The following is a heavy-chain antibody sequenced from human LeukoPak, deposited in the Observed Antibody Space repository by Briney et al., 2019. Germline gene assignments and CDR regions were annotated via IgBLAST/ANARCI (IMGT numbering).Heavy chain of an antibody. CDR3: ARDHRIVGATIFDY. Sequence: SVKVSCKASGYTLTNYGISWVRQAPGQGLEWMGGIIPIFGTANYAQKFQGRVTITADESTSTAYMELSSLRSEDTAVYYCARDHRIVGATIFDYWGQGTLVTVSS. CDR2: IIPIFGTA. CDR1: GYTLTNYG. V-gene: IGHV1-69*13. J-gene: IGHJ4*02. D-gene: IGHD1-26*01.